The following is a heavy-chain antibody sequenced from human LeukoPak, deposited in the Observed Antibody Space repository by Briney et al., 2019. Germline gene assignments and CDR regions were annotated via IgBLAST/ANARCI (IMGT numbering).Heavy chain of an antibody. Sequence: PGGSLRLSCAASGFTFSSYSMNWVRQAPGKGLEWVAFIRYDGSNKYYADSVKGRFTISRDNSKNTLYLQMNSLRAEDTAVYYCAKGHYSGWSSFDYWGQGTLVTVSS. CDR2: IRYDGSNK. D-gene: IGHD6-19*01. J-gene: IGHJ4*02. CDR1: GFTFSSYS. V-gene: IGHV3-30*02. CDR3: AKGHYSGWSSFDY.